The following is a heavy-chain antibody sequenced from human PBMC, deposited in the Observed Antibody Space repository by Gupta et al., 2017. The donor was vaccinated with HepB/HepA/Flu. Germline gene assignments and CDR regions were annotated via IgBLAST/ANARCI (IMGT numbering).Heavy chain of an antibody. J-gene: IGHJ4*01. V-gene: IGHV4-39*01. Sequence: QVHLQESGPRLVKASATLSLTCTVSGGSITSGTSYWGWIRQPPGKGLEWIGSIYYSGSSDYNPSLKTRVTMSVHTSKNQFSLTLTSVTAADTAVYYCARNTSAWSYDNWGQGILVTVSS. CDR2: IYYSGSS. CDR1: GGSITSGTSY. CDR3: ARNTSAWSYDN. D-gene: IGHD6-19*01.